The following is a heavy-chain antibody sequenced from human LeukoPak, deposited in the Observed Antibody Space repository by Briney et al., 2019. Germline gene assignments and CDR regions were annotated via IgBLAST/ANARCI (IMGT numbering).Heavy chain of an antibody. Sequence: ASVKVSCKASGYTFTNHYMHWVRQALGQGLEWMGITNPSGGSTTYAQKFQGRVTMTRDTSTSTVYMELSSLRSEDTAVYYCARGVAIRDAYNWDQMDYWGQGTLVTVSS. D-gene: IGHD5-24*01. CDR3: ARGVAIRDAYNWDQMDY. CDR2: TNPSGGST. J-gene: IGHJ4*02. V-gene: IGHV1-46*01. CDR1: GYTFTNHY.